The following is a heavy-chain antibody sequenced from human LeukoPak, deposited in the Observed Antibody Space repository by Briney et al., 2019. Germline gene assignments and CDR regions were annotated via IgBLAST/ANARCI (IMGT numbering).Heavy chain of an antibody. CDR1: GFTFSSYG. CDR2: ISYDGSNK. Sequence: GGSLRLSCAASGFTFSSYGMHWVRQAPGKWLEWVAVISYDGSNKYYADSVKGRFTISRDNSKNTLYLQMNSLRAEDTAVYYCARDNGGSGWYGDYYYYMDVWGKGTTVTVSS. J-gene: IGHJ6*03. CDR3: ARDNGGSGWYGDYYYYMDV. D-gene: IGHD6-19*01. V-gene: IGHV3-30*19.